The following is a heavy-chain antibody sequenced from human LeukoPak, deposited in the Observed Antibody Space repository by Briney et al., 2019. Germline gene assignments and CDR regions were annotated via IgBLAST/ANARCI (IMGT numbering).Heavy chain of an antibody. CDR3: ARESVSTFDY. D-gene: IGHD2-2*01. V-gene: IGHV6-1*01. Sequence: NPSQTLSLTCAMSGDSVYSNSVAWNWIRQSPSRGLEWLGRTYYRSKWYTDYALSVKSRMTINPDTSKNQLSLQLSSVTPEDTAVYYCARESVSTFDYWGQGTLVSVSS. J-gene: IGHJ4*02. CDR2: TYYRSKWYT. CDR1: GDSVYSNSVA.